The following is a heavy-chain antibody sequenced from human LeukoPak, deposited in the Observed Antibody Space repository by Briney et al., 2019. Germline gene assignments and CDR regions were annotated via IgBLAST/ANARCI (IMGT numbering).Heavy chain of an antibody. CDR1: GFTFSSYG. J-gene: IGHJ3*02. V-gene: IGHV3-33*01. Sequence: GGSLRLSCAASGFTFSSYGMHWVRQAPGKGLEWVAVIWYDGSNKYYADSVKGRFTISRDNSKNTLYLHMNSLRAEDTAVYYCARFGSDIAAAGTDDAFDIWGQGTMVTVSS. CDR3: ARFGSDIAAAGTDDAFDI. CDR2: IWYDGSNK. D-gene: IGHD6-13*01.